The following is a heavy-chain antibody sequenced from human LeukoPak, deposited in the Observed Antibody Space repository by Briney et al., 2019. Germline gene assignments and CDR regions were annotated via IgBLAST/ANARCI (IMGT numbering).Heavy chain of an antibody. D-gene: IGHD3-10*01. CDR1: GFTFSTYT. CDR3: VRRDYDSGSYYDY. Sequence: GGSLRLSCAASGFTFSTYTMHWVRQAPGKGLEYVSAISSNGGSIYYADSVKGRFTISRDNSKNTLYLQMGSLRAEDMAVYYCVRRDYDSGSYYDYWGLGTLVTVSS. J-gene: IGHJ4*02. CDR2: ISSNGGSI. V-gene: IGHV3-64*02.